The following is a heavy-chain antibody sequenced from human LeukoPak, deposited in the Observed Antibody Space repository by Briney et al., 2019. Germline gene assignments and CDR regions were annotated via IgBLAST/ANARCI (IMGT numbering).Heavy chain of an antibody. CDR3: VRDNYSYRLDV. J-gene: IGHJ4*02. CDR2: ISGSGDTT. Sequence: GGSLRLSCATSGFIFSNYAVNWVRQAPGKGLEWVSIISGSGDTTYYADSVKGRFTISRDNSKNTLYLQMNSLRAEDTAVYYCVRDNYSYRLDVWGQGTLVTVSS. V-gene: IGHV3-23*01. D-gene: IGHD2-21*01. CDR1: GFIFSNYA.